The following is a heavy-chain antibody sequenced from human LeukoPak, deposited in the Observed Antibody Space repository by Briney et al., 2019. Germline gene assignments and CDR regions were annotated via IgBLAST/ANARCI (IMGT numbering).Heavy chain of an antibody. Sequence: GGSLRLSCAASGFTFSSYAMHWVRQAPGKGLVWVSRINSDGSSTSYADSVKGRFTISRGNAKNTLYLQMTSLRAEDTAVYYCARGDSSGYFGVVDYWGQGTLVTVSS. V-gene: IGHV3-74*01. CDR2: INSDGSST. CDR3: ARGDSSGYFGVVDY. CDR1: GFTFSSYA. J-gene: IGHJ4*02. D-gene: IGHD3-22*01.